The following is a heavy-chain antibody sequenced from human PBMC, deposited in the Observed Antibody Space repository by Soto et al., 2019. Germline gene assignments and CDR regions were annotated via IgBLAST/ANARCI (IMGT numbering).Heavy chain of an antibody. CDR1: GFTFTACG. CDR2: IWYDGSNK. V-gene: IGHV3-33*01. D-gene: IGHD1-26*01. Sequence: LRLSCAASGFTFTACGMHWVRQAPGKGLEWVAVIWYDGSNKYYADSVKGRFTISRDNSKKTLYLQMNSLRSEDTAVYYCARDGSGSGSYQLDXWGQGTSVPVSX. CDR3: ARDGSGSGSYQLDX. J-gene: IGHJ5*02.